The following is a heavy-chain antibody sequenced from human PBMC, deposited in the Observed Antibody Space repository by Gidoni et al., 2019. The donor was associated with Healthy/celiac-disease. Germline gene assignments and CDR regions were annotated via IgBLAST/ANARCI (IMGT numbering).Heavy chain of an antibody. CDR2: INPSGGST. J-gene: IGHJ5*02. CDR1: GYTFTSYY. D-gene: IGHD5-18*01. CDR3: AREGTAMVHGCDP. V-gene: IGHV1-46*01. Sequence: QLQLVQSGAEVKKPGASVKVSCTASGYTFTSYYMHWVRQAHGQGLEWMGIINPSGGSTSYAQKFQGRVTMTRDRSTSTVYMELSSLRSEDTAVYYCAREGTAMVHGCDPWGQGTLVTVSS.